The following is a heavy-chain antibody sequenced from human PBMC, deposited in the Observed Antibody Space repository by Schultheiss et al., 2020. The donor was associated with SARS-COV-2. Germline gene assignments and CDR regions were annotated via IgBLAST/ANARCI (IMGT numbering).Heavy chain of an antibody. CDR1: GGSISSGGYY. CDR2: IYYSGST. CDR3: ARGAQEVRRAVDF. D-gene: IGHD1-1*01. Sequence: SETLSLTCTVSGGSISSGGYYWSWIRQHPGKGLEWIGYIYYSGSTYYNPSLKSRVTISVDTSKNQFSLKLSSVTAADTAVYYCARGAQEVRRAVDFWGQGILVTVSS. V-gene: IGHV4-31*03. J-gene: IGHJ4*02.